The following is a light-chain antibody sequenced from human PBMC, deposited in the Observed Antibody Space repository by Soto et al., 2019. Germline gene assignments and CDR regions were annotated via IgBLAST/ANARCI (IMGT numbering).Light chain of an antibody. V-gene: IGKV1-39*01. CDR2: GTS. CDR3: QQSDSSPWT. J-gene: IGKJ1*01. Sequence: DIQMTQSPSSLSASVGDRVTITCRASQTISSFLNWYQQKPGKAPKSLIYGTSSLQSGVPSRFSGSGSGTDFTLTISSLQPEDFATYYCQQSDSSPWTFGQGTRVEIK. CDR1: QTISSF.